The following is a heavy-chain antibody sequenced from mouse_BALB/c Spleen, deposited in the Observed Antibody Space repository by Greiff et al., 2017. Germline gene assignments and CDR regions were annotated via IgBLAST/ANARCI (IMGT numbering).Heavy chain of an antibody. V-gene: IGHV5-6-5*01. D-gene: IGHD2-4*01. CDR3: ASQSTMITTRAMDY. CDR2: ISSGGST. J-gene: IGHJ4*01. CDR1: GFTFSSYA. Sequence: EVKVVESGGGLVKPGGSLKLSCAASGFTFSSYAMSWVRQTPEKRLEWVASISSGGSTYYPDSVKGRFTISRDNARNILYLQMSSLRSEDTAMYYCASQSTMITTRAMDYWGQGTSVTVSS.